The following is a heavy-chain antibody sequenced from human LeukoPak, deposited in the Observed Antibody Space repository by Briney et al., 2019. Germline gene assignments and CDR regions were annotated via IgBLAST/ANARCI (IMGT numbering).Heavy chain of an antibody. J-gene: IGHJ6*02. CDR1: GGTFSSYA. CDR3: ARAFHNYYYGMDV. V-gene: IGHV1-69*04. Sequence: SVKVSCKASGGTFSSYAIGWVRQAPGQGLEWMGRIIPILGIANYAQKFQGRVTITADKSTSTAYMELSSLRSEDTAVYYCARAFHNYYYGMDVWGQGTTVTVSS. D-gene: IGHD3-16*01. CDR2: IIPILGIA.